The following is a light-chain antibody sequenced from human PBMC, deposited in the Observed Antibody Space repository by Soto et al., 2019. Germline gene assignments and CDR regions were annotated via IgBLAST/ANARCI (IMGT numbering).Light chain of an antibody. V-gene: IGLV7-46*01. Sequence: QTVVTQEPSLTVSPGGTVTLTCGSSTGAVTSNHHPFWFQQKAGQAPRTLIYDTSNKHSWTPARFSGSLLGDKAALTLSGAQPEDEAQYYCLLSHKAARVFRGGTKLTVL. CDR3: LLSHKAARV. CDR1: TGAVTSNHH. J-gene: IGLJ2*01. CDR2: DTS.